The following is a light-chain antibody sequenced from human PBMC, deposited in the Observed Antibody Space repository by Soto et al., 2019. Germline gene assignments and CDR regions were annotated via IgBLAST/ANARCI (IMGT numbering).Light chain of an antibody. Sequence: SVLTQPPSASGTPGQRVSISCSGSSSDIGSNTVNWYQQLPGTAPKVLIYNDNQRPSGVPDRFSGSKSGTSASLAISGLQSEDEAHYYCATWDDTLKGPVFGGGTKLTVL. J-gene: IGLJ2*01. CDR3: ATWDDTLKGPV. CDR1: SSDIGSNT. V-gene: IGLV1-44*01. CDR2: NDN.